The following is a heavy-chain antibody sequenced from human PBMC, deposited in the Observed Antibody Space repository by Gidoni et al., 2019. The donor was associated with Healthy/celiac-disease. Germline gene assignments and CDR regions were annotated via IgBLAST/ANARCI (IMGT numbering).Heavy chain of an antibody. Sequence: EVQLVESGGGLVQPGGSLRLSCAASGFTFSSYEMNWVRQAPGKGLEWVSYISSSGSTIYYADSVKCRFTISRDNAKNSLYLQMNSLRAEDTAVYYCAREILPVREKVGAFDIWGQGTMVTVSS. CDR3: AREILPVREKVGAFDI. V-gene: IGHV3-48*03. J-gene: IGHJ3*02. CDR2: ISSSGSTI. CDR1: GFTFSSYE. D-gene: IGHD1-26*01.